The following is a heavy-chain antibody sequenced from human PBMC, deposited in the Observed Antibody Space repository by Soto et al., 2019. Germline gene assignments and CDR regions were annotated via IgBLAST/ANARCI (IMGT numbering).Heavy chain of an antibody. CDR3: AKDFVRVVTGFDY. CDR2: ISGSGGST. J-gene: IGHJ4*02. V-gene: IGHV3-23*01. D-gene: IGHD2-21*02. CDR1: GFTFSSYC. Sequence: GGSLRLSCAASGFTFSSYCMSWVRQAPGKGLEWVSAISGSGGSTYYADAVKGRFTISRDNSKNTLYLQMNSLRDEDTAVYYCAKDFVRVVTGFDYWGQGTLVTVSS.